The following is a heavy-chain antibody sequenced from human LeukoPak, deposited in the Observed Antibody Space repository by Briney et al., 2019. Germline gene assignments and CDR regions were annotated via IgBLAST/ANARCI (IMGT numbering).Heavy chain of an antibody. J-gene: IGHJ6*03. CDR3: ARRLAYYYYYMDV. V-gene: IGHV4-61*02. CDR2: VYSSGST. Sequence: SETLSLTCTVSSGSINSDNTYWNWIRQPAGKGLEWIGRVYSSGSTHYNPSLKSRVTMSVDTSKNQFSLSLSSVTAADTAVYYCARRLAYYYYYMDVWGKGTTVTVSS. CDR1: SGSINSDNTY. D-gene: IGHD6-19*01.